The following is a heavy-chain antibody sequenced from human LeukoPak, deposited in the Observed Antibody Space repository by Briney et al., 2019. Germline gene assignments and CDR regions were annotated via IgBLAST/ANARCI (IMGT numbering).Heavy chain of an antibody. CDR3: ARQPSGSYRPFDY. D-gene: IGHD1-26*01. J-gene: IGHJ4*02. Sequence: SETLSLTCTVSGGSISSYYWSWIRQPRRKGREWIWYIYYRGSTNSNPSLKSRVIISVDTSKNQFSLKLSSVTAADTAVYYCARQPSGSYRPFDYWGQGTLVTVSP. CDR1: GGSISSYY. CDR2: IYYRGST. V-gene: IGHV4-59*08.